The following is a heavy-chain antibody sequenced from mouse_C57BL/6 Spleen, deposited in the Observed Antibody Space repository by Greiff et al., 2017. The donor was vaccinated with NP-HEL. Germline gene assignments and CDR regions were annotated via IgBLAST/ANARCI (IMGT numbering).Heavy chain of an antibody. CDR1: GYTFTSYW. CDR3: ARSDGYYPYFDY. V-gene: IGHV1-69*01. D-gene: IGHD2-3*01. CDR2: IDPSDSYT. Sequence: QVQLKESGAELVMPGASVKLSCKASGYTFTSYWMHWVKQRPGQGLEWIGEIDPSDSYTNYNQKFKGKSTLTVDKSSSTAYMQLSSLTSEDSAVYYCARSDGYYPYFDYWGQGTTLTVSS. J-gene: IGHJ2*01.